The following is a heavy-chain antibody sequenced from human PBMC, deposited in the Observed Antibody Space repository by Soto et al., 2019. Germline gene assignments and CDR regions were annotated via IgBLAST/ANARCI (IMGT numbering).Heavy chain of an antibody. V-gene: IGHV4-30-4*01. CDR1: GDSIISNNNY. CDR2: ISYSGTT. D-gene: IGHD3-10*01. J-gene: IGHJ5*02. CDR3: ARVRAVLLWFGDRGGFDP. Sequence: PSETLSLTCTVSGDSIISNNNYWSLIRQPPGEGLEWIGFISYSGTTSYSPSLKSRVAISLDTSKNQFSLSLSSVTAADTAVYYCARVRAVLLWFGDRGGFDPWGQGTLVTVSS.